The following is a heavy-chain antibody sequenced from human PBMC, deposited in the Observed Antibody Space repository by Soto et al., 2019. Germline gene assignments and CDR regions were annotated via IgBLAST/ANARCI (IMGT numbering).Heavy chain of an antibody. D-gene: IGHD3-10*01. Sequence: RISKTPGKGLEWIGEINHSGSTNYNPSLKSRVTISVDTSKNQFSLKLSSVTAADTAVYYCARESDLLFVRGVISGPQPRTLDSWGKGIPVT. CDR2: INHSGST. CDR3: ARESDLLFVRGVISGPQPRTLDS. V-gene: IGHV4-34*01. J-gene: IGHJ5*02.